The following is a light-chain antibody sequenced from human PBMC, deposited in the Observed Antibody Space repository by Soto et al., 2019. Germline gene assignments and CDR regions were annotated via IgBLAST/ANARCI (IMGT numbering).Light chain of an antibody. CDR2: RND. J-gene: IGLJ3*02. CDR1: SSNIGSNY. V-gene: IGLV1-47*01. CDR3: AAWDDSLSGVV. Sequence: QSVLTQSSSASGTPGQRVTISCSGSSSNIGSNYVYWYQQLPGTAPKLLIYRNDQRPSGVPDRFSGSKSGTSASLAISGLRSDDEADYYCAAWDDSLSGVVFGGGTKVTVL.